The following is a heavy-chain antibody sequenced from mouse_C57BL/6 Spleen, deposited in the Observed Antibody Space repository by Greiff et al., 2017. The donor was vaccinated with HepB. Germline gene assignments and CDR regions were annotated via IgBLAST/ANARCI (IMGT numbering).Heavy chain of an antibody. CDR2: IDPSDSET. CDR3: ARDYYCSPSKYFDV. CDR1: GYTFTSYW. J-gene: IGHJ1*03. V-gene: IGHV1-52*01. Sequence: QVQLKQPGAELVRPGSSVKLSCKASGYTFTSYWMHWVKQRPIQGLEWIGNIDPSDSETHYNQKFKDKATLTVDKSSSTAYMQLSSLTSEDSAVYYCARDYYCSPSKYFDVWGTGTTVTVSS. D-gene: IGHD1-1*01.